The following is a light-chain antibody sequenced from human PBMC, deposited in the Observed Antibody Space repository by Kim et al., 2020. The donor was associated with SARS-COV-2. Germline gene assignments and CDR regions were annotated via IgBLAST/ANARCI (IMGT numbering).Light chain of an antibody. J-gene: IGLJ2*01. CDR1: KLGDKY. CDR3: QAWDSSTAV. V-gene: IGLV3-1*01. Sequence: VSPGQTASITCSGDKLGDKYACWYQQKPGQSPVLVIYQNSKRPSGIPERFSGSNSENTATLTISGTQAMDEADYYCQAWDSSTAVFGGGTQLTVL. CDR2: QNS.